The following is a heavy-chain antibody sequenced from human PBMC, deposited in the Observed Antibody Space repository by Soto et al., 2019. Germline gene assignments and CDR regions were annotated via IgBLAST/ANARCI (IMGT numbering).Heavy chain of an antibody. D-gene: IGHD2-15*01. CDR3: ARGLTCSGGSCQAFDY. Sequence: ASVKVSCKASGYTFTSYGISWVRQAPGQGLEWMGWISAYNGNTNYAQRLQGRVTMTTDTSTSTAYMELRSLRSDDTAVYYCARGLTCSGGSCQAFDYWGQGTLVTVSS. CDR1: GYTFTSYG. V-gene: IGHV1-18*01. CDR2: ISAYNGNT. J-gene: IGHJ4*02.